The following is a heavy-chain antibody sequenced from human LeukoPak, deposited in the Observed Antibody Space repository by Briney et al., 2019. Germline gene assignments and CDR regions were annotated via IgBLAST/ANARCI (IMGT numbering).Heavy chain of an antibody. CDR3: AREVVVVPAAIRWFDP. CDR2: IYTSGST. D-gene: IGHD2-2*01. CDR1: GGSISSYH. J-gene: IGHJ5*02. Sequence: SETLSLTCTVSGGSISSYHWSWIRQPAGKGLEWIGRIYTSGSTNYNPSLKSRVTVSVDTSKNQFSLKLSSVTAADTAVYYCAREVVVVPAAIRWFDPWGQGTLVTVSS. V-gene: IGHV4-4*07.